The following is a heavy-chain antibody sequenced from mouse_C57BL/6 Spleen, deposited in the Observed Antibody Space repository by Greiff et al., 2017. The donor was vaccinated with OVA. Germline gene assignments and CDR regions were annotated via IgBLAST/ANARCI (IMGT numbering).Heavy chain of an antibody. V-gene: IGHV1-80*01. CDR3: ARWNYGSSTGYFDV. Sequence: VKLQQSGAELVKPGASVKISCKASGYAFSSYWMNWVKQRPGKGLEWIGQIYPGDGDTNYNGKFKGKATLTADKSSSTAYMQLSSLTSEDSAVYFCARWNYGSSTGYFDVWGTGTTVTVSS. D-gene: IGHD1-1*01. CDR2: IYPGDGDT. J-gene: IGHJ1*03. CDR1: GYAFSSYW.